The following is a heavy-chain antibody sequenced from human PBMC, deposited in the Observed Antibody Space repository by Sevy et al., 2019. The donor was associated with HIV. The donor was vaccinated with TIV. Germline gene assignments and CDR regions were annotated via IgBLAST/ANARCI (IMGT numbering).Heavy chain of an antibody. D-gene: IGHD5-12*01. V-gene: IGHV1-2*06. Sequence: ASVKVSCKASGYTFTGYYMHWVRQAPGQGLEWMGRINPNSGGTNYAQKFQGRVTMTRDTSISTAYMELSRLRSDDTAVYYCARDFQRTIKRSNSGYDGFDPWGQGTLVTVSS. CDR2: INPNSGGT. J-gene: IGHJ5*02. CDR3: ARDFQRTIKRSNSGYDGFDP. CDR1: GYTFTGYY.